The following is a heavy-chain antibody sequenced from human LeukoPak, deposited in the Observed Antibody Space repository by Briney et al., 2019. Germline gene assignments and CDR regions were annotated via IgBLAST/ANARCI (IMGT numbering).Heavy chain of an antibody. CDR1: NVSISRGNHH. J-gene: IGHJ6*03. V-gene: IGHV4-61*02. D-gene: IGHD3-10*01. CDR2: IYAGGRS. Sequence: KTSETLTLTCTVSNVSISRGNHHWNWIPQPAGKGLEWFGRIYAGGRSTYKPSLSSRVTISVDTSKNQFSLKLSSVTAADTAVYYCAREPRGFGEFALTLGYYYYMDVWGKGTTVTVSS. CDR3: AREPRGFGEFALTLGYYYYMDV.